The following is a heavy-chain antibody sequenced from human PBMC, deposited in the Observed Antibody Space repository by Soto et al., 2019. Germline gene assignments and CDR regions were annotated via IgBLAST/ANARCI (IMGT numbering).Heavy chain of an antibody. CDR3: AAASSTSGGYYGMDV. CDR1: GFTFTSSA. V-gene: IGHV1-58*02. Sequence: QMQLVQSGPEVKKPGTSVKVSCKTSGFTFTSSAMQWVRQARGQRLGWIGWIVVGSGHTNYAQKFQERVTITRDMSTSTAYMELSSLRSEDTAMYYCAAASSTSGGYYGMDVWGQGTTVTVSS. D-gene: IGHD2-2*01. CDR2: IVVGSGHT. J-gene: IGHJ6*02.